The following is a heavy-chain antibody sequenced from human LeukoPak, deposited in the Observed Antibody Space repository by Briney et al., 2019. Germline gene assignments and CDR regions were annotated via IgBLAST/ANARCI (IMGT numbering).Heavy chain of an antibody. Sequence: SETLSLTCTVSGDSISSGNYYWTWIRQPPGKGLEWIGYIYYSGSTFYNPSLKSRVTISVDTSKNEFSLKLSSVAAADTAVYYCAREFWSGSYSDKWGQGTLVTVSS. CDR1: GDSISSGNYY. CDR2: IYYSGST. J-gene: IGHJ4*02. V-gene: IGHV4-30-4*01. D-gene: IGHD3-3*01. CDR3: AREFWSGSYSDK.